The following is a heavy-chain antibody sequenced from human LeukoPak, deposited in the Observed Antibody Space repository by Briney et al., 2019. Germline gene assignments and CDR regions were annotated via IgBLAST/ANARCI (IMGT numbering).Heavy chain of an antibody. D-gene: IGHD6-19*01. Sequence: PSETLSLTCNVSGGSLSTSHYYWDWIRQPPGTGLEWVGDIYYSGSTDYNPSLKSRVTLSVDTSKNHFSLKLISVTAADTAVYYCARRVAVAGFSYFDYWGQGTLVTVSS. CDR3: ARRVAVAGFSYFDY. J-gene: IGHJ4*02. CDR1: GGSLSTSHYY. CDR2: IYYSGST. V-gene: IGHV4-39*02.